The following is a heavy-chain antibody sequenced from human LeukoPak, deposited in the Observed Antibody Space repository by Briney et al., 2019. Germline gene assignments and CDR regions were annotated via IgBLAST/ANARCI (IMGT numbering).Heavy chain of an antibody. J-gene: IGHJ6*03. CDR1: GYTFTGYY. CDR2: INPNSGGT. CDR3: ARGIRYFDWLPQPDYYYYMDV. Sequence: GASVKVSCKASGYTFTGYYMHWVRQAPGQGLEWMGWINPNSGGTNYAQKFQGRVTMTRDTSISTAYMELSRLRSDDTAVYYCARGIRYFDWLPQPDYYYYMDVWGKGTTVTISS. V-gene: IGHV1-2*02. D-gene: IGHD3-9*01.